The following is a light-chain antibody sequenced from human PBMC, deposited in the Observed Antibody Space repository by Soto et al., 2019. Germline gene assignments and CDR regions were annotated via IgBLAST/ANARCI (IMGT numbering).Light chain of an antibody. CDR3: WSWAGGYIYV. J-gene: IGLJ1*01. CDR2: DVT. Sequence: QSALTQPRSVSGSPGQSVTISCTGTNSDVGGYNYVSWYQQHPVKAPKLMIYDVTKRPSGVPDRFSGSKSGNTASLTISGLQAEDEADCYWWSWAGGYIYVFGSGTKLTVL. CDR1: NSDVGGYNY. V-gene: IGLV2-11*01.